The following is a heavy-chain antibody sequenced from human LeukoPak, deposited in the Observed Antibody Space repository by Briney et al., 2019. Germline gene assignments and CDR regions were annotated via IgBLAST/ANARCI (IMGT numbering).Heavy chain of an antibody. CDR2: INPNSGGT. V-gene: IGHV1-2*02. D-gene: IGHD7-27*01. CDR3: ARGGVAKLGPLDL. J-gene: IGHJ5*02. Sequence: VASVKVSCKASGYTFTGYYMHWVRQAPGQGLEWMGWINPNSGGTIYAQKFQGRVTMTRDTSISTAYMELSRLTADDTAVYYCARGGVAKLGPLDLWGQGTLVTVSS. CDR1: GYTFTGYY.